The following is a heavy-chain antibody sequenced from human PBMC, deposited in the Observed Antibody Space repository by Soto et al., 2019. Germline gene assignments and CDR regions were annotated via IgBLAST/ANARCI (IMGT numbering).Heavy chain of an antibody. CDR1: GFTFSDYY. D-gene: IGHD3-3*01. CDR2: ISGSSSDT. Sequence: QVQLVESGGGLVKPGGSLRLSCAASGFTFSDYYMSWIRQAPGKGLESLSYISGSSSDTNYADSVKGRFTISRDNAKNSQYLQMNSLRAEDTAVYYCATGPRRLSDWGQGTLVIVSS. V-gene: IGHV3-11*05. CDR3: ATGPRRLSD. J-gene: IGHJ4*01.